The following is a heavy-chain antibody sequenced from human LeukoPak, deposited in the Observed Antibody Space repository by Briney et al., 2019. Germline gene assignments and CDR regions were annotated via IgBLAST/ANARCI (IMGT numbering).Heavy chain of an antibody. V-gene: IGHV3-21*04. CDR2: ISSSSSYI. D-gene: IGHD2-15*01. J-gene: IGHJ6*03. CDR3: ARVLRYCSGGNCYSGGLGYMDV. Sequence: PGGTLRLSCAASGFIFSNYAMIWVRQAPGKGLEWVSSISSSSSYIYYADSVKGRFTISRDNAKNSLFLQMNSLRAEDTAVYYCARVLRYCSGGNCYSGGLGYMDVWGKGTTVTISS. CDR1: GFIFSNYA.